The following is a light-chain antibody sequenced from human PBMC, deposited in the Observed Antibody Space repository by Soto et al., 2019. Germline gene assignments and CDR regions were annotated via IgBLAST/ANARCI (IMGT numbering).Light chain of an antibody. CDR2: GAS. V-gene: IGKV3-20*01. CDR1: QSVSSSY. CDR3: QQYGSSPKT. Sequence: ESVLTQSPGTLSLSPGERATLSWRASQSVSSSYLAWYQQKPGQAPRLLIYGASSRATGIPDRFSGSGSGTDFTLTISRLEPEDFAVYYCQQYGSSPKTFGQGTTVDI. J-gene: IGKJ1*01.